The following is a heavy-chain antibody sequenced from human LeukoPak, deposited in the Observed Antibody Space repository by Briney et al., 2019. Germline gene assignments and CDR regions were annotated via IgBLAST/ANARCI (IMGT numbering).Heavy chain of an antibody. CDR2: IWYDGSNK. CDR1: GFTFSNYG. Sequence: GGSLRLSCAASGFTFSNYGMHWVRQAPGKGLEWVAVIWYDGSNKYYGDSVKGRFTISRDNSKNTLYLQMNSLRAEDTAVYYCARARGGDDIDYWGQGTLVTVSS. D-gene: IGHD2-21*02. CDR3: ARARGGDDIDY. V-gene: IGHV3-33*01. J-gene: IGHJ4*02.